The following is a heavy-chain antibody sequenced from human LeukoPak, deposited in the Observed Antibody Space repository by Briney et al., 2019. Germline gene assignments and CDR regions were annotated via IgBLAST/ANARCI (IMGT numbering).Heavy chain of an antibody. CDR3: AELGITMIGGV. J-gene: IGHJ6*04. V-gene: IGHV3-23*01. D-gene: IGHD3-10*02. CDR2: ISGSGDRT. Sequence: GGSLRLSCAASGFTFSNYGITWVRQAPGKGLEWVSAISGSGDRTYYTDSVKGRFTISRDNAKNSLYLQMNSLRAEDTAVYYCAELGITMIGGVWGKGTTVTISS. CDR1: GFTFSNYG.